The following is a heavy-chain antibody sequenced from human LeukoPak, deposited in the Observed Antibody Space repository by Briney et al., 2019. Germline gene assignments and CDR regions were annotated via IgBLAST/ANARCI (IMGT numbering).Heavy chain of an antibody. CDR1: GGSISSGDYY. CDR3: ARESGGMATIAPFDI. V-gene: IGHV4-30-4*01. J-gene: IGHJ3*02. Sequence: PSQTLSLTCTVSGGSISSGDYYWSWIRQPPGKGLEWIGYIYYSGSTYYNPSLKSRVIISVDASKNQFSLKLSSVTAADTAVYYCARESGGMATIAPFDIWGQGTMVTVSS. D-gene: IGHD5-24*01. CDR2: IYYSGST.